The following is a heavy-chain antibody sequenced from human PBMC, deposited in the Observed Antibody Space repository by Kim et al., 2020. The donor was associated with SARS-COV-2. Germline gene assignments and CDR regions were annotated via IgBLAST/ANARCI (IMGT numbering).Heavy chain of an antibody. CDR3: ARDLTPMIAGGRFDP. J-gene: IGHJ5*02. D-gene: IGHD3-22*01. V-gene: IGHV4-59*01. Sequence: NPAHKSRVTISVDTSKNQFSLKLSSVTAADTAVYYCARDLTPMIAGGRFDPWGQGTLVTVSS.